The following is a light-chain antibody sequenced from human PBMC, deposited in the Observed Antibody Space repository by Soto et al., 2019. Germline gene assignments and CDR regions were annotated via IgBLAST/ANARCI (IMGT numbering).Light chain of an antibody. V-gene: IGKV3-11*01. CDR2: DAS. Sequence: EIVMTQSPATLSLSPGERATLSCRASQSVSSYLAWYQQKPGQAPRLLIYDASNRATGIPARFSGSGSETDFTLTISSLELEDFAVYYCQQRSNWPLTFGGGTKVEIK. CDR1: QSVSSY. CDR3: QQRSNWPLT. J-gene: IGKJ4*01.